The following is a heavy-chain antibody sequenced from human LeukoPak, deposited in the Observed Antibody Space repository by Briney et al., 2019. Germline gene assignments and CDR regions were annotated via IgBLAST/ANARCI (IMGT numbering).Heavy chain of an antibody. CDR3: ARSGDYSILDAFDI. Sequence: ASVKVSCKASVYTFTGYYMHWVRQAPGQGLEWMGWINPNSGGTNYAQKFHGRVTMTRDTSISTAYMELSRLRSDDTAVYYCARSGDYSILDAFDIWGQGTMVTVSS. V-gene: IGHV1-2*02. D-gene: IGHD4-17*01. CDR1: VYTFTGYY. CDR2: INPNSGGT. J-gene: IGHJ3*02.